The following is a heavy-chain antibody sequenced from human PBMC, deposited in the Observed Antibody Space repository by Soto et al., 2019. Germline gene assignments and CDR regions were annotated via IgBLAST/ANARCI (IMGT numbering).Heavy chain of an antibody. Sequence: ASVKVSCKASGYTFTSYYMHWVRQAPGQGLEWMGIINPSGGSTSYAQKFQGRVTMTRDTSTSTVYMELSSLRSEDTAVYYCARESCSGGSCYSNYYYYGMDVWGQGTTVTVSS. CDR1: GYTFTSYY. V-gene: IGHV1-46*01. J-gene: IGHJ6*02. CDR3: ARESCSGGSCYSNYYYYGMDV. CDR2: INPSGGST. D-gene: IGHD2-15*01.